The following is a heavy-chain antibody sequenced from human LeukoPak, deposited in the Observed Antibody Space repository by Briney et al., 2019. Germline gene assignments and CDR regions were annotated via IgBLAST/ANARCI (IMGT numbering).Heavy chain of an antibody. V-gene: IGHV3-53*01. CDR3: ASGSGVYMFFDC. Sequence: KAGGPLRLSCAASGFTVSANYMSWVRQAPGKGLEWVSVMYRDGTTYYTESVKGRFTLSRDYSRSTLYLQMNSLRAEDTAVYYCASGSGVYMFFDCWGQGTLVTVSS. CDR1: GFTVSANY. J-gene: IGHJ4*02. D-gene: IGHD3-10*01. CDR2: MYRDGTT.